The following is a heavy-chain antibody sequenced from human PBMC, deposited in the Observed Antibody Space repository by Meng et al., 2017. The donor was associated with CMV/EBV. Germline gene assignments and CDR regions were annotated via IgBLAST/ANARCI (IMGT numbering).Heavy chain of an antibody. CDR1: GYTFTDYY. CDR2: INPNSGGT. J-gene: IGHJ4*02. CDR3: ARGTVLRFLEWLVRGGYFDY. V-gene: IGHV1-2*02. D-gene: IGHD3-3*01. Sequence: ASVKVSCKASGYTFTDYYMHWVRQAPGQGLEWMGWINPNSGGTNYAQKFQGRVTMTSDTSISTAYMELSRLRSDDTAVYYCARGTVLRFLEWLVRGGYFDYWGQGTLVTVSS.